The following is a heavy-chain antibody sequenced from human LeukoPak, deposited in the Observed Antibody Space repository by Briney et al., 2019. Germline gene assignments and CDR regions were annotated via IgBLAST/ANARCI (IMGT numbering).Heavy chain of an antibody. CDR1: GGSFSAFH. V-gene: IGHV4-34*01. D-gene: IGHD3-10*01. CDR3: ASRPFLYGFRTYFDN. J-gene: IGHJ4*02. Sequence: KPSETLSLTCAVYGGSFSAFHWNWIRQSPAKGLEWLGEMKHSGTPRYSPSLQSRVTISVDKSKNQFSLNVRSVTAADTAVYYCASRPFLYGFRTYFDNWAQGTLVTVSS. CDR2: MKHSGTP.